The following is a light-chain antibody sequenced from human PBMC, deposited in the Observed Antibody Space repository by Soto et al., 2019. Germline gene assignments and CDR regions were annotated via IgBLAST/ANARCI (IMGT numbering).Light chain of an antibody. Sequence: DIQMTQSPSSLSASVVDTVTITCRASQGIIDYVAWYQQRPGKVPRLLIYAASTLQTGVPSRFSGSGAGTDFALTIRSLQPEDVATYYCQKYDTAPQTFGPGTKVEIK. CDR1: QGIIDY. CDR3: QKYDTAPQT. V-gene: IGKV1-27*01. J-gene: IGKJ1*01. CDR2: AAS.